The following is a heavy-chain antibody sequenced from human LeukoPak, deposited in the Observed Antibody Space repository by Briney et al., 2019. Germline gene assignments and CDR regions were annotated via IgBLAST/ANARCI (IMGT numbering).Heavy chain of an antibody. Sequence: PSQTLSLTCTVSGGSISSGDYYWSWIRQPPGKGLEWIGYTYYSGSTYYNPSLKSRVTISVDTSKNQFSLKLSSVTAADTAVYYCARDRSYSGSYYFDYWGQGTLVTVSS. V-gene: IGHV4-30-4*08. CDR1: GGSISSGDYY. J-gene: IGHJ4*02. D-gene: IGHD1-26*01. CDR3: ARDRSYSGSYYFDY. CDR2: TYYSGST.